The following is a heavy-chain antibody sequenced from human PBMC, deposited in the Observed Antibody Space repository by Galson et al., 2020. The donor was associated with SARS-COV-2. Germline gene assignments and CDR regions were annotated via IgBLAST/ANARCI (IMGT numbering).Heavy chain of an antibody. CDR3: ARGEFLEFYYYGMDV. D-gene: IGHD3-3*01. CDR2: LYTSGNT. Sequence: SETLSITCTVSGASIRSGRYHWSWIRQPAGKGLESIGRLYTSGNTNYNPSLKSRVTISLDTSKNQFSLRLRSVTAADTAVYYCARGEFLEFYYYGMDVWGQGTTVTVSS. CDR1: GASIRSGRYH. J-gene: IGHJ6*02. V-gene: IGHV4-61*02.